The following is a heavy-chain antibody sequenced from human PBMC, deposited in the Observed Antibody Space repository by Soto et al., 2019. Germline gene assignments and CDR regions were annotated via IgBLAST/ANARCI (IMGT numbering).Heavy chain of an antibody. CDR2: ISSNGGST. CDR3: ARDGGPRRGWLQLRPTNYYGMDV. V-gene: IGHV3-64*01. Sequence: PGGSLRLSCAASGFTFSSYAMHWVRQAPGKGLEYVSAISSNGGSTYYANSVKGRFTISRDNSKNTLYLQMGSLRAEDMAVYYCARDGGPRRGWLQLRPTNYYGMDVWGQGTTVTVSS. J-gene: IGHJ6*02. D-gene: IGHD5-12*01. CDR1: GFTFSSYA.